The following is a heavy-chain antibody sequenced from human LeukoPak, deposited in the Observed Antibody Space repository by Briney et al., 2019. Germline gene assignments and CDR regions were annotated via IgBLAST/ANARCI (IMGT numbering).Heavy chain of an antibody. CDR1: GFTFSDHY. CDR2: FRNKANGYTT. J-gene: IGHJ4*02. D-gene: IGHD5-12*01. CDR3: TTSGYDYRFFEN. Sequence: QPGGSLGLSCAASGFTFSDHYTDWVRLAPGKGLEWLARFRNKANGYTTEYAASVKGRFTISRDDSKDSLFLQMNGLRTEDTAVYYCTTSGYDYRFFENWGQGILVTVSS. V-gene: IGHV3-72*01.